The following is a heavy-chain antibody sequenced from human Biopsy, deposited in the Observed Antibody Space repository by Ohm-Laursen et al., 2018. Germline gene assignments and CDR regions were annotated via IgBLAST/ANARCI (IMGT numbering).Heavy chain of an antibody. CDR3: GRREVVITHDAFGT. Sequence: SDTLSLTCTVSGGSISSYYWTWIRQPPGKGLEWIGDVYYSGSTNRNPSLKSRVTILVDTSKNQFSLKLNSVTAADTAVYYCGRREVVITHDAFGTWGQGTMVTVSS. J-gene: IGHJ3*02. CDR2: VYYSGST. D-gene: IGHD3-22*01. V-gene: IGHV4-59*08. CDR1: GGSISSYY.